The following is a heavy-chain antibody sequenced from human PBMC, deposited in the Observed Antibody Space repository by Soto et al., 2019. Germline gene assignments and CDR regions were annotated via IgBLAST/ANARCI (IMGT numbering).Heavy chain of an antibody. CDR3: ASVKVSTVTTRKPYYYYGMDV. V-gene: IGHV1-8*01. CDR1: GYTFTSYD. D-gene: IGHD4-4*01. Sequence: ASVKVSCKASGYTFTSYDINWVRQATGQGLEWMGWMNPNSGNTGYAQKFQGRVTMTRNTSISTAYMELSSLRSEDTAVYYCASVKVSTVTTRKPYYYYGMDVWGQGTTVTVSS. J-gene: IGHJ6*02. CDR2: MNPNSGNT.